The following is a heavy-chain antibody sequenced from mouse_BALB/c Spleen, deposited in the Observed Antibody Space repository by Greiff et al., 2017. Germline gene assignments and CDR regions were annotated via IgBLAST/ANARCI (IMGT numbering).Heavy chain of an antibody. V-gene: IGHV5-6-3*01. D-gene: IGHD1-1*01. CDR3: ARGYGDDAMDY. J-gene: IGHJ4*01. CDR1: GFTFSSYG. CDR2: INSNGGST. Sequence: DVKLLESGGGLVQPGGSLKLSCAASGFTFSSYGMSWVRQTPDKRLELVATINSNGGSTYYPDSVKGRFTISRDNAKNTLYLQMSSLKSEDTAMYYCARGYGDDAMDYWGQGTSVTVSS.